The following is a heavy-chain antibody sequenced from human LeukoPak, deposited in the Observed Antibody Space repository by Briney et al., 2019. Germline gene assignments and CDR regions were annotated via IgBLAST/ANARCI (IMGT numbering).Heavy chain of an antibody. CDR1: GYTFTSYY. V-gene: IGHV1-46*01. CDR2: INPSGGST. D-gene: IGHD6-13*01. J-gene: IGHJ4*02. Sequence: ASLKASCKASGYTFTSYYMHWGRQAPGQGLEGMGIINPSGGSTSYAQKFQGRVTMTRDMSTSTVYKELSSLRSEDAAVYYCARGTRIAAAFDYWGQGTLVTVSS. CDR3: ARGTRIAAAFDY.